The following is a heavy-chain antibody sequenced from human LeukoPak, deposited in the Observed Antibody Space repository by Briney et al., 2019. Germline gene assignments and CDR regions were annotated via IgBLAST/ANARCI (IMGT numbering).Heavy chain of an antibody. V-gene: IGHV3-23*01. CDR2: ISGSGGST. D-gene: IGHD2-2*01. CDR3: AKGFYCSSTSCSSGAFDI. CDR1: GFTFSSYA. Sequence: GGSLRLSCAASGFTFSSYAMSWVRQAPGKGLEWVSAISGSGGSTYYADSVKGRFTISRDNSKNTLYLQMNSLRAEDTAVYYCAKGFYCSSTSCSSGAFDIWRQGTMVTVSS. J-gene: IGHJ3*02.